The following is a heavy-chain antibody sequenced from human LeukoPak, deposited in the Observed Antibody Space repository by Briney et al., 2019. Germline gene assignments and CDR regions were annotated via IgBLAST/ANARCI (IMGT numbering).Heavy chain of an antibody. V-gene: IGHV3-7*01. CDR3: ARVAMVRGVIID. Sequence: GGSLRLSCAASGFTFSSYSMNWVRQAPGRGLEWVANIKQDGSENSYVDSVKGRFTISRDNAKNSLYLQMNSLRAEDTAVYYCARVAMVRGVIIDWGQGTLVTVSS. CDR1: GFTFSSYS. D-gene: IGHD3-10*01. CDR2: IKQDGSEN. J-gene: IGHJ4*02.